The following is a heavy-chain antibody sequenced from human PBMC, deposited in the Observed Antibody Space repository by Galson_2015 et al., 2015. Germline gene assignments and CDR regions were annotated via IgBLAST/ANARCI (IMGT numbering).Heavy chain of an antibody. J-gene: IGHJ5*01. CDR2: TYYRSRWSN. CDR1: GDSVSSNSAA. V-gene: IGHV6-1*01. D-gene: IGHD6-19*01. CDR3: ARDKGYLSGWSSNALNWFDS. Sequence: CAISGDSVSSNSAAWSWVRQSPSRGLEWLGRTYYRSRWSNDYAVSVKGRITINPDTSKNQFSLQLNSVTPEDTAVYYCARDKGYLSGWSSNALNWFDSWGQGTLVTVSS.